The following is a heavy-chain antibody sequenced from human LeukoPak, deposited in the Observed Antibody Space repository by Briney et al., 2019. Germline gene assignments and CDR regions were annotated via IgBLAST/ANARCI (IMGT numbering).Heavy chain of an antibody. CDR2: ISYDGSNN. CDR1: GFTFSSYA. D-gene: IGHD5-18*01. CDR3: ARSYSYGGSPGSYYYYGMDV. V-gene: IGHV3-30-3*01. J-gene: IGHJ6*02. Sequence: GGSLRLFYAASGFTFSSYAMHGVRQAPGKGLEGVAVISYDGSNNYYADSVKGRFTISRDNSKNTLYLQMNSLRAEDTAVYYCARSYSYGGSPGSYYYYGMDVWGQGTTVTVSS.